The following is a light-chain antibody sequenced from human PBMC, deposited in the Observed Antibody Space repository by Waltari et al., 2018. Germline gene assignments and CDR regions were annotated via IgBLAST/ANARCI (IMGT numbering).Light chain of an antibody. J-gene: IGLJ3*02. V-gene: IGLV2-11*01. CDR2: DVT. CDR3: CSYGGSYSFLV. CDR1: SSDVGGYNY. Sequence: QSALTQPRSVSGSPGQSVTISCTGTSSDVGGYNYVSWYQQHPGKAPKLIIYDVTKRPSGVPDRFSGSKSGNTASLTISGLQAEDEADYYCCSYGGSYSFLVFGGGTKLTVL.